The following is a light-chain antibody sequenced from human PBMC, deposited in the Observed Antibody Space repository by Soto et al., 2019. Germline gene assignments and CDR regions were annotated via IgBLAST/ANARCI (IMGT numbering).Light chain of an antibody. CDR3: QQRIVWPPIT. Sequence: VLTQSPATLSLSPGERATLSCRASQSIPTSLAWYQQKPGQPPRLVVYDSTLRATGVPDRFGGSRSGTEFTLTINNLEPEDFAVYYCQQRIVWPPITFGQGTRLEI. CDR1: QSIPTS. J-gene: IGKJ5*01. CDR2: DST. V-gene: IGKV3-11*01.